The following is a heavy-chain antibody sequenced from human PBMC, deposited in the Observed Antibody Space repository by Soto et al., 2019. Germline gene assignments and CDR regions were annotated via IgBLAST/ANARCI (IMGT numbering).Heavy chain of an antibody. Sequence: GGSLRLSCAASGFTFSSYAMHWVRQAPGKGLEWVAVILYDGSNKYYADSVKGRFTISRDNSKNTLYLQMNSLRAEDTAVYYCARGAWSGYYLVNYYYGMDVWGQGTTVTVSS. CDR3: ARGAWSGYYLVNYYYGMDV. D-gene: IGHD3-3*01. CDR1: GFTFSSYA. CDR2: ILYDGSNK. J-gene: IGHJ6*02. V-gene: IGHV3-30-3*01.